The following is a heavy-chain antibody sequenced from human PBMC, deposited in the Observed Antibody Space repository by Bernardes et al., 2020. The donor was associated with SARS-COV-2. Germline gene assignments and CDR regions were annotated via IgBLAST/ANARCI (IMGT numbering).Heavy chain of an antibody. Sequence: SETLSLTCTVSGGSISSGSYYWSWIRQPAGKGLEWIGHIYTSGSTNYNPSLKSRVTISGDTSKNQFSLKLTSVSGADTAVYYCARAPDRYCSGGSCYSAFDIWGQGTMVTVSS. J-gene: IGHJ3*02. CDR2: IYTSGST. D-gene: IGHD2-15*01. CDR1: GGSISSGSYY. V-gene: IGHV4-61*09. CDR3: ARAPDRYCSGGSCYSAFDI.